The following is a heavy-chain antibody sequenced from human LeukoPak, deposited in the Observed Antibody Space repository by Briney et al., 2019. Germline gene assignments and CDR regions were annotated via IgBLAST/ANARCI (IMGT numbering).Heavy chain of an antibody. CDR3: AKYSSTWRSYFDY. J-gene: IGHJ4*02. CDR2: ISGSSDIT. CDR1: GFIFSNYA. V-gene: IGHV3-23*01. D-gene: IGHD6-13*01. Sequence: GGSLRLSCAASGFIFSNYAMSWVRQAPGKGLEWVSAISGSSDITYYADSVKGRFTISRGNSKNTLYLQMNSLRAEDTAVYFCAKYSSTWRSYFDYWGQGTLVTVSS.